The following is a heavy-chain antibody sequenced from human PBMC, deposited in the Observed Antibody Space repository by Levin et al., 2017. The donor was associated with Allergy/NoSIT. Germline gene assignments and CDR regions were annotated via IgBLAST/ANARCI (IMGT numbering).Heavy chain of an antibody. Sequence: ASVKVSCKASGYTFTSYGISWVRQAPGQGLEWMGWISAYNGNTNYAQKLQGRVTMTTDTSTSTAYMELRSLRSDDTAVYYCARIIVGATILSGYYFDFWGQGTLVTVSS. CDR3: ARIIVGATILSGYYFDF. D-gene: IGHD1-26*01. J-gene: IGHJ4*02. CDR2: ISAYNGNT. V-gene: IGHV1-18*01. CDR1: GYTFTSYG.